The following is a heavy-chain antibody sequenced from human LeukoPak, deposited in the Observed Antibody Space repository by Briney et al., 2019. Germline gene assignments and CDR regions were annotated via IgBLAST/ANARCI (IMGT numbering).Heavy chain of an antibody. D-gene: IGHD6-19*01. CDR3: AREPTPRGWSSLGWFDP. J-gene: IGHJ5*02. CDR2: IIPIFGTA. V-gene: IGHV1-69*05. CDR1: GGTFSSYA. Sequence: SVKVSCKASGGTFSSYAISWVRQAPGQGLEWMGGIIPIFGTANYAQKFQGRVTITTDESTSTAYMELSSLRSEDTAVYYCAREPTPRGWSSLGWFDPWGQGTLVTVSS.